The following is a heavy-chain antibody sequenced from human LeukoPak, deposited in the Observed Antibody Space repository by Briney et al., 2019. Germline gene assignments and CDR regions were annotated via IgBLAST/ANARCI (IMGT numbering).Heavy chain of an antibody. CDR1: GFTFSSYS. V-gene: IGHV3-21*01. CDR3: ARDRMVVAATLGYFDY. CDR2: ISSSSSYI. Sequence: GSLRLSCAASGFTFSSYSMNWVRQAPGKGLEGVSSISSSSSYIYYADSVKGRFTISRDNAKNSLYLQMNSLRAEDTAVYYCARDRMVVAATLGYFDYWGQGTLVTVSS. J-gene: IGHJ4*02. D-gene: IGHD2-15*01.